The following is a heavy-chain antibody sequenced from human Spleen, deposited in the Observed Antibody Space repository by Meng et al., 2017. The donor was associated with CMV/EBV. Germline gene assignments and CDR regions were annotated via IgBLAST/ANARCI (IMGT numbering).Heavy chain of an antibody. J-gene: IGHJ4*02. V-gene: IGHV4-34*01. CDR1: GGSFSGYY. CDR2: INHSGST. CDR3: ASVPIYYGSGSDDY. Sequence: QVQLQQWGAGRFKPSETLSLTGAVYGGSFSGYYWSWIRQPPGKGLEWIGEINHSGSTNYNPSLKSRVTISVDTSKNQFSLKLSSVTAADTAVYYCASVPIYYGSGSDDYWGQGTLVTVSS. D-gene: IGHD3-10*01.